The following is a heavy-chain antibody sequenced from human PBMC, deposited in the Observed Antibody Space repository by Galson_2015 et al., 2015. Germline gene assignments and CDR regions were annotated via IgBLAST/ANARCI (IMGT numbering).Heavy chain of an antibody. CDR3: ERSPKYSSSSSGAGFDY. J-gene: IGHJ4*02. V-gene: IGHV1-3*01. CDR2: INAGNGNT. CDR1: GYTFTRYD. Sequence: AAEASCKASGYTFTRYDMHGVRQAPGQRLEWMGWINAGNGNTKYSQKFQGRVTITRDTSESTAYMELSSLRSEDTAVYYCERSPKYSSSSSGAGFDYWGQGTLVTVSS. D-gene: IGHD6-6*01.